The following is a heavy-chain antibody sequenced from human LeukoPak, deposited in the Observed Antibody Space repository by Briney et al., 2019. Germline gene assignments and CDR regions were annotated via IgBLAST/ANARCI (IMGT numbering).Heavy chain of an antibody. CDR3: ARGGDVYCTSATCLPFDL. CDR1: GFTFSSYW. J-gene: IGHJ4*02. CDR2: IQQDGSGK. Sequence: PGGSLRLSCAASGFTFSSYWMSWVRQAPGKGLEWVANIQQDGSGKTYVDSVKGRFTISRDSAKNALYLQMNSLRAEDTAVYYCARGGDVYCTSATCLPFDLWGQGTLVTVSS. V-gene: IGHV3-7*01. D-gene: IGHD2-2*01.